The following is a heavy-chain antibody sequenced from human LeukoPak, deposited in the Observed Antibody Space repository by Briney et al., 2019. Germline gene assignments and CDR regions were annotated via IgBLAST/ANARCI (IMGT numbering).Heavy chain of an antibody. CDR3: AKDRGDRALDI. Sequence: GGSLRLSCAASGFTFSSYGMHWVRQAPGKGLEWVAVIWYDGSNKYYADSVKGRFTISRDNSKNTLYLKMNSLRAEDPAVYYCAKDRGDRALDIWGQGTMVTVS. CDR1: GFTFSSYG. J-gene: IGHJ3*02. D-gene: IGHD5-24*01. V-gene: IGHV3-33*06. CDR2: IWYDGSNK.